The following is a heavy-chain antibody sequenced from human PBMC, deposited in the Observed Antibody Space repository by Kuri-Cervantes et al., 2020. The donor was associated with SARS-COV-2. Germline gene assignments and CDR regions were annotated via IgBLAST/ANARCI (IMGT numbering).Heavy chain of an antibody. CDR2: TYYRSKWYN. D-gene: IGHD5-12*01. CDR3: ARARYIVATIGYYYYGMDV. CDR1: GDSVSSNSAA. Sequence: SQTLSLTCAISGDSVSSNSAAWNWIRQSPSRGLEWLGRTYYRSKWYNDYAVSVESRITINPDTSKNQFSLQLNSVTPEDTAVYYCARARYIVATIGYYYYGMDVWGQGTTVTVSS. V-gene: IGHV6-1*01. J-gene: IGHJ6*02.